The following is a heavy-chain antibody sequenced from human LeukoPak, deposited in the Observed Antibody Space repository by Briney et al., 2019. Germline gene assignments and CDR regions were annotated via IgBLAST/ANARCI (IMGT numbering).Heavy chain of an antibody. Sequence: ASVKVSCKASGYTFTSYDVNWVRRATGQGLEWMGWMDPNSGNTGYAQKFQGRVTMTRNTSISTAYMELSSLRSEDTAVYYCARGKVKKTIDYWGQGTLVTVSS. CDR1: GYTFTSYD. CDR3: ARGKVKKTIDY. D-gene: IGHD1/OR15-1a*01. V-gene: IGHV1-8*01. J-gene: IGHJ4*02. CDR2: MDPNSGNT.